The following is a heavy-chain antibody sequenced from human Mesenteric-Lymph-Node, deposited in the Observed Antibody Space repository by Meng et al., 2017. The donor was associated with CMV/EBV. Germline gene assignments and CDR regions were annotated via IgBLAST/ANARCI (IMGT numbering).Heavy chain of an antibody. CDR2: TNQDASER. Sequence: GESLKISCAASGFTFQNHWISWVRQSPGKGLEWVAHTNQDASERDYVESVKGRFTISRDNAKNSVYLQMNILRGDDTAVYHCARGHYGLDVWGQGTTVTVS. CDR3: ARGHYGLDV. CDR1: GFTFQNHW. V-gene: IGHV3-7*01. J-gene: IGHJ6*02.